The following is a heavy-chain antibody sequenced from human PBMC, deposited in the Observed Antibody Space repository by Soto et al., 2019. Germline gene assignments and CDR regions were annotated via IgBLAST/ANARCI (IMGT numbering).Heavy chain of an antibody. V-gene: IGHV3-21*01. D-gene: IGHD3-3*01. J-gene: IGHJ5*02. CDR1: GFTFSSYS. Sequence: EVQLVESGGGLVKPGGSLRLSCAASGFTFSSYSMNWVRQAPGKGLEWVSSISSSSSYIYYADSVKGRFTISRDNAKNSLYLQMNSLRAEDTAVYYCVRGHESGYYRDWFDPWGQGTLVTVSS. CDR3: VRGHESGYYRDWFDP. CDR2: ISSSSSYI.